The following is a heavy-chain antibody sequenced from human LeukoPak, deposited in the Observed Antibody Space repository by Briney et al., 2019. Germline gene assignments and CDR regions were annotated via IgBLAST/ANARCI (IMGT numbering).Heavy chain of an antibody. CDR2: ISLSSTAI. V-gene: IGHV3-48*01. CDR1: AFTVSSNY. J-gene: IGHJ4*02. D-gene: IGHD6-19*01. Sequence: PGGSLRLSCAASAFTVSSNYMSWVRQAPGKGLEWVSYISLSSTAIYYADSVKGRFTVSSDNAKNSLYLQMNSLRAEDTAVYYCAREPLEALAGTSDYWGQGTLVTVSS. CDR3: AREPLEALAGTSDY.